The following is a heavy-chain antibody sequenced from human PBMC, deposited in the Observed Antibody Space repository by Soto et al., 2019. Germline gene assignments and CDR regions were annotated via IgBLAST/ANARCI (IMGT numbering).Heavy chain of an antibody. CDR2: ISSSSNNI. V-gene: IGHV3-48*02. CDR1: GFTFSSFE. J-gene: IGHJ4*02. CDR3: ARDARREVTSFLNY. Sequence: GGSLRLSCAASGFTFSSFEMNWARQAPGEGLEWVAYISSSSNNIYYADSVKGRFTISRDNVKNSVDLQMNSLRDEDTAVYYCARDARREVTSFLNYWGPGILVTVSS. D-gene: IGHD2-21*02.